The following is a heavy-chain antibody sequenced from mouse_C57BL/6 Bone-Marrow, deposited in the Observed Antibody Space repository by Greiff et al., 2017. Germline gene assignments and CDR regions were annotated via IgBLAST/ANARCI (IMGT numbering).Heavy chain of an antibody. Sequence: VQLQQPGAELVRPGASVTLSCKASGYTFTDYEMHWVKQTPVHGLEWIGVIDPETGGTTYNQKFKGKAILTVDKSSSSAYMELRSLASEDSAVYYCTSTGLRQLTIRGDAMDYWGQGTSVTVSS. CDR1: GYTFTDYE. CDR3: TSTGLRQLTIRGDAMDY. J-gene: IGHJ4*01. D-gene: IGHD3-2*02. V-gene: IGHV1-15*01. CDR2: IDPETGGT.